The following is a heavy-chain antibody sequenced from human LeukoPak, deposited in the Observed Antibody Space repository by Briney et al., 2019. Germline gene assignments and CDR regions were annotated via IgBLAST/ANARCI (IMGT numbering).Heavy chain of an antibody. Sequence: GASVKVSCKASGYTFTSYDINWVRQATGQGLEWMRWMNPNSGNTGYAQKFQGRVTITRNTSISTAYMEMSRLRSDDTALYYCARSPHILTGENFDYWGQGTLVTVSS. J-gene: IGHJ4*02. CDR3: ARSPHILTGENFDY. V-gene: IGHV1-8*03. D-gene: IGHD3-9*01. CDR2: MNPNSGNT. CDR1: GYTFTSYD.